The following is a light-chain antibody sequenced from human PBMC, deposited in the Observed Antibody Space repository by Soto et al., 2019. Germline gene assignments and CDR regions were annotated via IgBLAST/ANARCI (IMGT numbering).Light chain of an antibody. CDR1: QGISSW. J-gene: IGKJ1*01. CDR2: GAS. Sequence: DIQMTQSPSSVSASVGDRVTITCRASQGISSWLAWYQQKAGKAPKLLIYGASSLQSGVPSRFGGSGSGTDFTLTIGSLQPEDFAIYYCQQSYSTPRTFGQGTKVDI. CDR3: QQSYSTPRT. V-gene: IGKV1-12*01.